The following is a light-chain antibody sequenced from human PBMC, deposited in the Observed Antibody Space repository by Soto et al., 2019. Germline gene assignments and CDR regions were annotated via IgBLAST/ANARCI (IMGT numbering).Light chain of an antibody. V-gene: IGLV1-40*01. Sequence: QSVLTQPPSVSWAPGQRVTISCTGSSSNIGAGYDIHWYQQLPATAPKLLISGNSNRPSGVPDRFSGSKSDTSASLAITGLQAEDEADYYCQSYDSSLSGVVFGGGTKLTVL. CDR3: QSYDSSLSGVV. J-gene: IGLJ2*01. CDR1: SSNIGAGYD. CDR2: GNS.